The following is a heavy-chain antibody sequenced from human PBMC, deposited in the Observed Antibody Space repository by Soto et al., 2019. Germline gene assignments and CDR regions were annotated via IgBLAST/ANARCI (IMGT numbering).Heavy chain of an antibody. CDR3: ARDGASEEYYFDY. J-gene: IGHJ4*02. Sequence: ASVKLSCKASGYTFTGYYMHCVRQAPGQGLEWMGWINPNSGGTNYAQKFQGWVTMTRDTSVSTAYMELSRLRSDDTAVYYCARDGASEEYYFDYWGQGTLLTVSS. D-gene: IGHD2-2*01. V-gene: IGHV1-2*04. CDR2: INPNSGGT. CDR1: GYTFTGYY.